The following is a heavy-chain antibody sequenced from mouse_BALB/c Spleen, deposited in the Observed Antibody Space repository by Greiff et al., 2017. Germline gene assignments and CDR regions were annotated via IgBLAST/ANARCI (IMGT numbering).Heavy chain of an antibody. V-gene: IGHV5-6*01. CDR3: AGGNYGAY. CDR1: GFTFSSYG. D-gene: IGHD2-1*01. J-gene: IGHJ3*01. CDR2: ISSGGSYT. Sequence: EVMLVESGGDLVKPGGSLKLSCAASGFTFSSYGMSWVRQTPDKRLEWVATISSGGSYTYYPDSVKGRFTISRDNAKNTLYLQMSSLKSEDTAMYYCAGGNYGAYWGQGTLVTVSA.